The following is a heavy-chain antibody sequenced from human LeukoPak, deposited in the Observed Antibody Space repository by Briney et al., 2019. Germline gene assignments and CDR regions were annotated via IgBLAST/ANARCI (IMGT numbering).Heavy chain of an antibody. CDR3: ARSPDYGDYLFDY. D-gene: IGHD4-17*01. CDR1: GGSISSYY. CDR2: IYYSGST. V-gene: IGHV4-59*01. Sequence: SSETLSLTCTVSGGSISSYYWSWIRQPPGKGLEWIGYIYYSGSTNYNPSLKSRVTISVDTSKNQFSLKLSSVTAADTAVYYCARSPDYGDYLFDYWGQGTLVTVSS. J-gene: IGHJ4*02.